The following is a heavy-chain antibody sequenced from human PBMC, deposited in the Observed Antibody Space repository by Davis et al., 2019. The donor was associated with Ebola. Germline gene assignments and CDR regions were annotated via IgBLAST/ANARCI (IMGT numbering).Heavy chain of an antibody. CDR3: ARGIDSYGATFDY. CDR2: INPSGGST. Sequence: ASVKVSCKASGYTFTSHGISWVRQAPGQGLEWMGIINPSGGSTSYAQKFQGRVTMTRDTSTSTVYMELSSLRSEDTAVYYCARGIDSYGATFDYWGQGTLVTVSS. CDR1: GYTFTSHG. J-gene: IGHJ4*02. D-gene: IGHD5-18*01. V-gene: IGHV1-46*01.